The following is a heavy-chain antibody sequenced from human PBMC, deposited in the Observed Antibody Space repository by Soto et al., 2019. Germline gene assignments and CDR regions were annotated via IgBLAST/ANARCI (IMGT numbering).Heavy chain of an antibody. J-gene: IGHJ6*02. CDR1: GFTFSDYY. D-gene: IGHD2-2*01. Sequence: QVQLVESGGGLVKPGGSLRLSCAASGFTFSDYYMSWIRQAPGKGLEGISYISGSNIYTNYADSVKGRFTISRDNATNSLYLQMDSLRVEDTAVYYCARDGGEVIPAAIGGGYGMDVWGQGTTVTVSS. CDR3: ARDGGEVIPAAIGGGYGMDV. V-gene: IGHV3-11*06. CDR2: ISGSNIYT.